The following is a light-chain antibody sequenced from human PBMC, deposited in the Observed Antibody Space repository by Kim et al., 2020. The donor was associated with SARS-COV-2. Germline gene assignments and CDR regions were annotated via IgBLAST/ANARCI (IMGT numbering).Light chain of an antibody. CDR2: SNT. J-gene: IGLJ3*02. V-gene: IGLV1-44*01. CDR1: SSNIGSHN. CDR3: AVWDDSLKQGV. Sequence: SVLTQPPSASGTPGQRVTISCSGSSSNIGSHNVVWYQQLPGAAPNLLIYSNTQRPSGVPDRFSGSRSGTSASLAISGLQSGDEADYYCAVWDDSLKQGVFGGGTQLTVL.